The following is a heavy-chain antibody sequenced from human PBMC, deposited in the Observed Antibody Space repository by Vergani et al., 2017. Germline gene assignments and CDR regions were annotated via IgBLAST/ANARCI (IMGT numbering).Heavy chain of an antibody. CDR2: IYYSGST. V-gene: IGHV4-59*01. Sequence: QVQLQESGPGLVEPSETLSLTCTVSGGSISSYYWSWIRQPPGKGLEWIGYIYYSGSTNYNPSLKSRVTISVDTSKNQFSLKLSSVTAADTAVYYCARDPHKYGSGSYFDYWGQGTLVTVSS. CDR1: GGSISSYY. J-gene: IGHJ4*02. CDR3: ARDPHKYGSGSYFDY. D-gene: IGHD3-10*01.